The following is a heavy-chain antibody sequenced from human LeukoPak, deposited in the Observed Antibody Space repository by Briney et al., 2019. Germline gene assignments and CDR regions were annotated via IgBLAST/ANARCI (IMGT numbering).Heavy chain of an antibody. CDR3: ARDKNIAARLFDY. J-gene: IGHJ4*02. CDR2: INPNSGGT. CDR1: GYTFSGYY. Sequence: GASVKVSCKASGYTFSGYYIHWVRQAPGQGLEWMGWINPNSGGTNYAQKFQGRVTMTRDTSISTAYMELSRLRSDDTAVYYCARDKNIAARLFDYWGQGTLVTVSS. V-gene: IGHV1-2*02. D-gene: IGHD6-6*01.